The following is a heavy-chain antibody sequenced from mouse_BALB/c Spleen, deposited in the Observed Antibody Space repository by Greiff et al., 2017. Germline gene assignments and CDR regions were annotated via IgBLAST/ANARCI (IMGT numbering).Heavy chain of an antibody. CDR1: GFTFSSFG. V-gene: IGHV5-17*02. Sequence: EVKLMESGGGLVQPGGSRKLSCAASGFTFSSFGMHWVRQAPEKGLEWVAYISSGSSTIYYADKVKGRCTISRDNPKNTLFLQMTSLRSEDTAMYYCARVYYRYDGFAYWGQGTLVTVSA. J-gene: IGHJ3*01. CDR2: ISSGSSTI. D-gene: IGHD2-14*01. CDR3: ARVYYRYDGFAY.